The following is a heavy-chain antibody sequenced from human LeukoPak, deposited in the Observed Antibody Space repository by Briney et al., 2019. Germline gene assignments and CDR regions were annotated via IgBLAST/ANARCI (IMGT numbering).Heavy chain of an antibody. J-gene: IGHJ1*01. CDR1: GFTFSSYA. V-gene: IGHV3-23*01. CDR3: ATDPTVAGTSEYFQH. CDR2: ISGSGGST. D-gene: IGHD6-19*01. Sequence: PGGSLRLSCGASGFTFSSYAMSWVRQAPGKGLEWVSVISGSGGSTYYADSVKGRCTISRDNSKNTLYLEMNSLRAEDTAVYYCATDPTVAGTSEYFQHWGQGTLVAVSS.